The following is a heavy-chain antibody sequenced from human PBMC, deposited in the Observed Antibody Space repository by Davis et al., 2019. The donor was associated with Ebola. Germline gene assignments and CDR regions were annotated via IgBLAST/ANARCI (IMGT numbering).Heavy chain of an antibody. V-gene: IGHV4-34*01. CDR1: GFTFTDYY. J-gene: IGHJ4*02. Sequence: PGGSLRLSCVASGFTFTDYYMNWIRQSPGKGLEWVGEINYRGDTAYNPSLKSRVTISIDQSKMQFSLRLVSVTAADTAIYYCASPHQIRRRRCFDSWGQGNLVVVSS. CDR2: INYRGDT. CDR3: ASPHQIRRRRCFDS. D-gene: IGHD5-24*01.